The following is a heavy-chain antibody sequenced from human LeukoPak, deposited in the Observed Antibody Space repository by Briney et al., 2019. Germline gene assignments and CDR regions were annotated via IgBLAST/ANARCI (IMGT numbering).Heavy chain of an antibody. CDR1: GFTFSNYC. CDR3: AKGAILFWSGYSFDY. CDR2: IKQDGSEK. Sequence: PGGSLRLSCAASGFTFSNYCMSWVRQAPGKGLEWVANIKQDGSEKYYADSVQGRFTISRDNSKNTVYLQMHSLRPEDTAVYYCAKGAILFWSGYSFDYWGQGTPVTVSS. D-gene: IGHD3-3*01. J-gene: IGHJ4*02. V-gene: IGHV3-7*01.